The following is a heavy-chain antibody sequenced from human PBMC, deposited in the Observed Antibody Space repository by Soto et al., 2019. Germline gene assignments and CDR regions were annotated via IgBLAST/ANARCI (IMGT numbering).Heavy chain of an antibody. CDR2: IIPIFGTA. V-gene: IGHV1-69*13. CDR3: ARGTTVIWSGYGRSGIYGMDV. D-gene: IGHD4-17*01. CDR1: GGTFSSYA. J-gene: IGHJ6*02. Sequence: GASVKVSCKASGGTFSSYAISWVRQAPGQGLEWMGGIIPIFGTANYAQKFQGRVTITADESTSTAYMELSSLRSEDTAVYYCARGTTVIWSGYGRSGIYGMDVWGQGTTVTVSS.